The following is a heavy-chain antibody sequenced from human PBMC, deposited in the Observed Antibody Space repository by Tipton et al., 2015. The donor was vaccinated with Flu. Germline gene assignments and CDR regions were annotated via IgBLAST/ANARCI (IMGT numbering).Heavy chain of an antibody. CDR3: ARGVYGGTWAYLAL. V-gene: IGHV4-31*03. D-gene: IGHD4-23*01. J-gene: IGHJ4*02. CDR1: GDSLSSGDYY. Sequence: TLSLTCTVSGDSLSSGDYYWTWVRQHPGKGLEWIGHIYYSGSTYYNPSLKTRLAISVDTSKNQISLNRSSVTAADTAVYYCARGVYGGTWAYLALWGQGTLVTVSS. CDR2: IYYSGST.